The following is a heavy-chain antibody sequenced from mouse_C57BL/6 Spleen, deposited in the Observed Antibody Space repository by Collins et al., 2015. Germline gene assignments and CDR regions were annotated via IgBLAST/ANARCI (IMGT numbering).Heavy chain of an antibody. V-gene: IGHV1-18*01. CDR3: ARFHYDYDEGAMDY. CDR1: GYTFTDYN. CDR2: INPNNGGT. J-gene: IGHJ4*01. D-gene: IGHD2-4*01. Sequence: EVQLQQSGPELVKPGASVKISCKASGYTFTDYNMDWVKQSHGKSLEWIGDINPNNGGTIYNQKFKGKATLTVDKSSSTAYMELRSLTSEDTAVYYCARFHYDYDEGAMDYWGQGTSVTVSS.